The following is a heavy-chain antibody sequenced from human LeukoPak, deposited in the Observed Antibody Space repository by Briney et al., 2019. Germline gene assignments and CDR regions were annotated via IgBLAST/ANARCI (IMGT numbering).Heavy chain of an antibody. V-gene: IGHV3-23*01. J-gene: IGHJ6*02. D-gene: IGHD3-22*01. CDR3: AKTWTMIVVDAPYY. CDR1: GFTFSSYA. Sequence: AGGSLRLSCAASGFTFSSYAMSWVRQAPGKGLEWVSAISGSGGSTYYADTVKGRFTISRDNSKNTLYLQMNSLRAEDTAVYYCAKTWTMIVVDAPYYWGQGTTVTVSS. CDR2: ISGSGGST.